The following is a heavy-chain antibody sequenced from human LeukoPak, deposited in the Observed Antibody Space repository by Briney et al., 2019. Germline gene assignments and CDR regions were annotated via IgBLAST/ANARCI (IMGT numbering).Heavy chain of an antibody. CDR1: GFTFSDYY. J-gene: IGHJ4*02. CDR2: ISSSGSTI. V-gene: IGHV3-11*01. D-gene: IGHD3-22*01. CDR3: ARGFQSYYYDSSGYMALGY. Sequence: GGSLRLSCAASGFTFSDYYMSWIRQAPGKGLEWVSYISSSGSTIYYADSVKGRFTISRDNAKNSLYLQMNSLRAEDTAVYYCARGFQSYYYDSSGYMALGYWGQGTLVTASS.